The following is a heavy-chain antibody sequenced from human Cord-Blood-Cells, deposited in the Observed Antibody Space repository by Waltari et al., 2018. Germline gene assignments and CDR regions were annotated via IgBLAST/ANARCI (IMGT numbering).Heavy chain of an antibody. CDR3: ARVYSGSSPLYYFDY. J-gene: IGHJ4*02. Sequence: EVQLVESGGGLVQPGGSLRLSCAASGFTFSSYSMNWVRQAPGKGLEWVSYISSSSSTIYYADSVKGRSTISRDNAKNSLYLQMNSLRDEDTAVYYCARVYSGSSPLYYFDYWGQGTLVTVSS. CDR1: GFTFSSYS. D-gene: IGHD6-19*01. V-gene: IGHV3-48*02. CDR2: ISSSSSTI.